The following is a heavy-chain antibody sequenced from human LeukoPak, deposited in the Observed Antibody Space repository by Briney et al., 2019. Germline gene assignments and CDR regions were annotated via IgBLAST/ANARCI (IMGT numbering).Heavy chain of an antibody. J-gene: IGHJ4*02. CDR1: GGTFSSYA. CDR3: AREGSRGSSGYYPDY. D-gene: IGHD3-22*01. V-gene: IGHV1-69*13. Sequence: SVKVSCKASGGTFSSYAISWVRQAPGQGLEWMGGIIPIFGTANYAQKFQGRVTITADESTSTAYMELSSLRSEDTAVYYCAREGSRGSSGYYPDYWGQGTLVTVSS. CDR2: IIPIFGTA.